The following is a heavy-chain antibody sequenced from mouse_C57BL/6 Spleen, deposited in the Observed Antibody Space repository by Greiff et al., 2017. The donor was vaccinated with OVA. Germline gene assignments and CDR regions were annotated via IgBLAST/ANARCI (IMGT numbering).Heavy chain of an antibody. Sequence: EVKLVESGGGLVKPGGSLKLSCAASGFTFSDYGMHWVRQAPEKGLEWVAYISSGSSTIYYADTVKGRFTISRDNAKNTLFLQMTSLRSEDTAMYYCARKFSIRRGFCADWGKGTLVTVSA. J-gene: IGHJ3*01. CDR2: ISSGSSTI. V-gene: IGHV5-17*01. CDR1: GFTFSDYG. CDR3: ARKFSIRRGFCAD.